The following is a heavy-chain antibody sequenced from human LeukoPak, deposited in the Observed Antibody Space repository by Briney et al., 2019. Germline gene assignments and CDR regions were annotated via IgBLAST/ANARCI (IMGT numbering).Heavy chain of an antibody. Sequence: SETLSLTCTVSDDSITMYYWTWIRQPPGKGLEWIGYVDHTGSTNFNPSLKSRVTISVDTSKNQFSLKLSSVTAADTAVYYCARERVGVVPAAMSGRAWDYYYYYMDVWGKGTTVTISS. CDR2: VDHTGST. J-gene: IGHJ6*03. V-gene: IGHV4-59*01. CDR3: ARERVGVVPAAMSGRAWDYYYYYMDV. CDR1: DDSITMYY. D-gene: IGHD2-2*01.